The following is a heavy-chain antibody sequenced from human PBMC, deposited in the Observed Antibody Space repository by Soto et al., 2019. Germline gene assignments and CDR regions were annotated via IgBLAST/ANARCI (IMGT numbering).Heavy chain of an antibody. CDR1: GDSDSSNSAA. CDR2: TYYRSKWYH. Sequence: PSQTLSLTCVLSGDSDSSNSAAWNWIRQSPSRGLEWLGRTYYRSKWYHDYAVSVKSRITINPDTSKNQFSLQLNSVTPEDTAVYYCARDLEGTRDGYKLFDYWGQGTVVTVSS. V-gene: IGHV6-1*01. D-gene: IGHD5-12*01. CDR3: ARDLEGTRDGYKLFDY. J-gene: IGHJ4*02.